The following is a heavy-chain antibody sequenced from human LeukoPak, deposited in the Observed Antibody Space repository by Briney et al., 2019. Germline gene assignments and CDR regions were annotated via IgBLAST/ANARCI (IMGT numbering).Heavy chain of an antibody. CDR3: ARGPVGGYFQH. Sequence: SSETLSLTCTVSGGSISSSSYYWGWIRQPPGKGLEWIGNVYYGGSTYYKPSLKSRVTISVDTSKHQFSLKLSSVTAADTAVYYCARGPVGGYFQHWGQGTLVTVSS. CDR2: VYYGGST. CDR1: GGSISSSSYY. J-gene: IGHJ1*01. V-gene: IGHV4-39*01. D-gene: IGHD2-15*01.